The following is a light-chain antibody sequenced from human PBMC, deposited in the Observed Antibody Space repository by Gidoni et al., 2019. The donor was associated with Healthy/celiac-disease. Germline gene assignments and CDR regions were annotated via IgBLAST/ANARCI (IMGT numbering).Light chain of an antibody. J-gene: IGKJ2*01. CDR2: DAS. CDR3: QQYDNLPLMYT. CDR1: QDSSNY. Sequence: DIEMTQSPYSLSASVGDRVTITCQASQDSSNYLNWYQQKPGKAPKLLIYDASNLETGVPSRFSGSGSGTDFTFTISSLQPEDIATYYCQQYDNLPLMYTFGQGTKLEIK. V-gene: IGKV1-33*01.